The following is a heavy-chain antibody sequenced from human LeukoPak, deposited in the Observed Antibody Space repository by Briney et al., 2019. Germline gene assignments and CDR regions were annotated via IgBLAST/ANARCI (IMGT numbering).Heavy chain of an antibody. CDR1: GYTFTSYG. CDR2: INPNSGGT. J-gene: IGHJ3*02. Sequence: ASVKVSCKASGYTFTSYGISWVRQAPGQGLEWMGWINPNSGGTNYAQKFQGRVTMTRDTSISTAYMELSRLRSDDTAVYYCAREGITYYDSSGKHDAFDIWGQGTMVTVSS. CDR3: AREGITYYDSSGKHDAFDI. V-gene: IGHV1-2*02. D-gene: IGHD3-22*01.